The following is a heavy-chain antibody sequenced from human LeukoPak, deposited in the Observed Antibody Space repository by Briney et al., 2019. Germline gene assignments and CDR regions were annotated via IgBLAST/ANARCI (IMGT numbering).Heavy chain of an antibody. CDR2: IIPSFGTA. V-gene: IGHV1-69*13. J-gene: IGHJ4*02. CDR1: GGTFSSYA. Sequence: SVKVSCKASGGTFSSYAISWVRRAPGEGLEWMGGIIPSFGTANYAQKFQGRVTITADESTSTAYMELSSLRSEDTAVYYCASRPYYYDSSGSLDYWGQGTLVTVSS. CDR3: ASRPYYYDSSGSLDY. D-gene: IGHD3-22*01.